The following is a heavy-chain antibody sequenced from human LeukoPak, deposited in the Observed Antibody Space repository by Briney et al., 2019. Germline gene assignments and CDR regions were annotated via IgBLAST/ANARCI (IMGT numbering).Heavy chain of an antibody. V-gene: IGHV3-53*01. Sequence: GGSLRLSCAASGFTVSSNYMSWVRQAPGKGLEWVSVIYSGGSTYYADSVKGRFTISRDNSKNTLYLQMNSLRAEDTAVYYCARVYRDFWSGHFDYWGQGTLVTVSS. CDR2: IYSGGST. J-gene: IGHJ4*02. CDR1: GFTVSSNY. D-gene: IGHD3-3*01. CDR3: ARVYRDFWSGHFDY.